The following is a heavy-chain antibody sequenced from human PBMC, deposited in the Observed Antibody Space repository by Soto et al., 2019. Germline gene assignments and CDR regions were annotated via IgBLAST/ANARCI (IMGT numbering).Heavy chain of an antibody. D-gene: IGHD5-12*01. CDR3: ATYPGGLHLWDFFDS. V-gene: IGHV3-30*03. Sequence: QVQLAESAGGVVQPGRSLILSCAASGFTFSSNGMHWVRQAPGKGLEWVAVMSYDGSHIYYADSVKGRFTISRDNSQNTLDLHMPGLRAEDTAVYYCATYPGGLHLWDFFDSWGQGTLVTVSS. J-gene: IGHJ4*02. CDR2: MSYDGSHI. CDR1: GFTFSSNG.